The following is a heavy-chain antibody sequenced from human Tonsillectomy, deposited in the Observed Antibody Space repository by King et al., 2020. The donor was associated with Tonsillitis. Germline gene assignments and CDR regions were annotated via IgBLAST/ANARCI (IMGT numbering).Heavy chain of an antibody. CDR3: ARDQTDGMDV. CDR1: GFTFTSYG. J-gene: IGHJ6*02. CDR2: ISYDGTSNR. Sequence: VQLVESGGGVVQPGRSLRLSCAASGFTFTSYGMHWVRQAPGKGLEWVAVISYDGTSNRYYADSVKGRFTKSRDNPKNTLFLQMDSLRAEETAVYYCARDQTDGMDVWGQGTTVSVSS. V-gene: IGHV3-30*03.